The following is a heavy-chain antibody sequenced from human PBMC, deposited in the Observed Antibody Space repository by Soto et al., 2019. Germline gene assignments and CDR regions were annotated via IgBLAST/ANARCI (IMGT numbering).Heavy chain of an antibody. D-gene: IGHD3-16*02. CDR3: TSHLVELSFPRAFDI. V-gene: IGHV3-73*01. CDR1: GFTVSGSA. J-gene: IGHJ3*02. Sequence: EVQLVESGGGLVQPGGSLKLSCAASGFTVSGSAVHWVRQASGKGLEWVGRIRSKTNGYATAYAASVKGRFTITRDHSTHTAFFQMNTPKTEDTAVYYCTSHLVELSFPRAFDIWGQGTMVTVSS. CDR2: IRSKTNGYAT.